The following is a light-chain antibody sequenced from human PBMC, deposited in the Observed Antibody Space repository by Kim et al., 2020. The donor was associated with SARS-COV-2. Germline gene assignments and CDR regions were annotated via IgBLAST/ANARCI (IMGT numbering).Light chain of an antibody. Sequence: GDRVTITCRASQSISSWLAWYQQKPGKAPKVLIYDASSLESGVPSRFSGSGSGTEFTLTISSLQPDDFATYYCQQYNSYSWTFGQGTKV. CDR2: DAS. V-gene: IGKV1-5*01. J-gene: IGKJ1*01. CDR3: QQYNSYSWT. CDR1: QSISSW.